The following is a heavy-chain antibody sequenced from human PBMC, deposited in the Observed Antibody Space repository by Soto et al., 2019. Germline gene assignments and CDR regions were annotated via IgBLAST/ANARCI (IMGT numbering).Heavy chain of an antibody. Sequence: ASVKVSFKASGYTFTSYGITWVRQAPGQGLEWMGWISAYNGNTNYAQKFQGRVTMTTDTSTSTAYMELRSLRSDDTAVYYCASWYYGSGSYFDSDYWGHGTLVTVSS. J-gene: IGHJ4*01. CDR2: ISAYNGNT. V-gene: IGHV1-18*01. CDR1: GYTFTSYG. D-gene: IGHD3-10*01. CDR3: ASWYYGSGSYFDSDY.